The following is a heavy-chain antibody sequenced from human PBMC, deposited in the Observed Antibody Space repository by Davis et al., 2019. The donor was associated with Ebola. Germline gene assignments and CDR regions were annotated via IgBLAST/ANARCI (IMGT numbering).Heavy chain of an antibody. V-gene: IGHV1-18*04. CDR2: INPHNGNT. J-gene: IGHJ4*02. D-gene: IGHD2-8*01. CDR1: GYDFTDFY. Sequence: ASVKVSCKASGYDFTDFYIHWVRQAPGQGLEWMGWINPHNGNTNYAQSVQGRVTMTTDTSTTTAYMEVGSLRSDDTAVYYCARGLLGYCTNGVCYTGDYWGQGTLVTVSS. CDR3: ARGLLGYCTNGVCYTGDY.